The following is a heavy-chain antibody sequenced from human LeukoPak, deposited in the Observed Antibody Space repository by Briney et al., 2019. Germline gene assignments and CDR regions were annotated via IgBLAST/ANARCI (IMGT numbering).Heavy chain of an antibody. D-gene: IGHD2-2*01. J-gene: IGHJ6*03. CDR3: ARWGLVAPGTYYYYYMDV. Sequence: ASVKVSCKASGYTFTNYGVSWVRQAPGQGLEWMGWINAYNGDTHYAQNPQGRLTMTTDTSTSMAFMELRSLRPDDTAVYFCARWGLVAPGTYYYYYMDVWGRGTTVTVSS. CDR1: GYTFTNYG. CDR2: INAYNGDT. V-gene: IGHV1-18*01.